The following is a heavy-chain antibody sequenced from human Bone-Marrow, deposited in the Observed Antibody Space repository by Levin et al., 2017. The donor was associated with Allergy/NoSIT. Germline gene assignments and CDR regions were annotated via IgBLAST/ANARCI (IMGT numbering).Heavy chain of an antibody. D-gene: IGHD3-10*01. J-gene: IGHJ4*02. V-gene: IGHV4-31*02. CDR3: ARESVYYGSGSWIDC. CDR2: IYYPGNT. Sequence: SETLSLTCTVSGESVSSSGFYWTWIRQYPGKGMEWIGHIYYPGNTSYNPSLKSRVSISEDRSKNQFSLKLDSVTAADTAVYYCARESVYYGSGSWIDCWGQGTLVTVSS. CDR1: GESVSSSGFY.